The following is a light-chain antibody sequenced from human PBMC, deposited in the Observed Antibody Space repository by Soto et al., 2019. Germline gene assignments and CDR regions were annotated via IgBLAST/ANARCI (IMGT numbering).Light chain of an antibody. Sequence: DIPMTQSPSSVSASVGDRVTITCRASQDISSWLAWYQQKPGKAPNLLIYAASSVQNGVPSRFSGSGSGTYFTLTISSLQPEDFATYHCQQTDSFPFTFGPGTKVDIE. CDR1: QDISSW. V-gene: IGKV1-12*01. J-gene: IGKJ3*01. CDR3: QQTDSFPFT. CDR2: AAS.